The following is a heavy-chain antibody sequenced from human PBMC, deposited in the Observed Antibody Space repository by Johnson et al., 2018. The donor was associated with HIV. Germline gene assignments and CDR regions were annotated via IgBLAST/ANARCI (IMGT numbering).Heavy chain of an antibody. CDR3: VTLVVAPPFDI. J-gene: IGHJ3*02. CDR1: GFTFSSYW. V-gene: IGHV3-7*02. CDR2: IKQDGSEK. D-gene: IGHD2-15*01. Sequence: VQLVESGGGLVQPGGSLRLSCAASGFTFSSYWMSWVRQAPGKGLEWVANIKQDGSEKYYVDSVKGRFTISRDNAKNSLYLQMNSLRAEDTAVYYCVTLVVAPPFDIWGQGTMVTV.